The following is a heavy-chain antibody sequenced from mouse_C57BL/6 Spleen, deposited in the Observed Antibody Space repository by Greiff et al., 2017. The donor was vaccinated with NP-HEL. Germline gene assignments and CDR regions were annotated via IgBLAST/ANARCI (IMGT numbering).Heavy chain of an antibody. V-gene: IGHV1-42*01. J-gene: IGHJ1*03. CDR1: GYSFTGYY. CDR3: ATIYGYHWYFDV. D-gene: IGHD2-2*01. CDR2: INPSTGGT. Sequence: EVQLQQSGPELVKPGASVKISCKASGYSFTGYYMNWVKQSPEKSLEWIGEINPSTGGTTYNQKFKAKATLTVDKSSSTAYMQLKSLTSEDSAVYYCATIYGYHWYFDVWGTGTTVTVSS.